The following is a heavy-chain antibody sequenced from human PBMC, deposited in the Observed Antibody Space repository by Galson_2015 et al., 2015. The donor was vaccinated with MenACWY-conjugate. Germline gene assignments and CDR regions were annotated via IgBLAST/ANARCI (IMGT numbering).Heavy chain of an antibody. CDR3: ASEDYYYDSSSRRKLSMDY. Sequence: SLRLSCAVSGFTFSRYWMHWVRQAPGKGLEWVADIKPDGSEKCYADSVKGRFTISRDNVKNSLYLQMNSLRAEDTAVYYCASEDYYYDSSSRRKLSMDYWGQGTLVTVSS. J-gene: IGHJ4*02. D-gene: IGHD3-22*01. V-gene: IGHV3-7*03. CDR2: IKPDGSEK. CDR1: GFTFSRYW.